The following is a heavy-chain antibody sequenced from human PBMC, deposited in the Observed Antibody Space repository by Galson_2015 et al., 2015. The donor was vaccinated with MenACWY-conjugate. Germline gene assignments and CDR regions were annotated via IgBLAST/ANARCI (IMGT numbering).Heavy chain of an antibody. Sequence: SVKVSCKASGYSFTTYAMHWVRQAPGQRLEWMGWIHTGNGSTKYAQKFQGRVTITTDTSATTAYMELSSLRSEDTAVYYCASATLTWSLIDSWGQGTLVTVSS. CDR2: IHTGNGST. V-gene: IGHV1-3*04. CDR1: GYSFTTYA. CDR3: ASATLTWSLIDS. J-gene: IGHJ4*02. D-gene: IGHD2-15*01.